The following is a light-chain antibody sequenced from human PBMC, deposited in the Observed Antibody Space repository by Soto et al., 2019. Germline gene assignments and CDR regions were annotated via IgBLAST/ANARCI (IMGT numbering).Light chain of an antibody. Sequence: EIVMTQSPATLSVSPGERATLSCRASQTISSNLAWYQQKPGQAPRLLIYGASTRATGIPARFSGSGSGTELTLTISSLQSEDFAVYYCQQYNKWHPWTFGQGTKVEIK. J-gene: IGKJ1*01. CDR1: QTISSN. CDR2: GAS. V-gene: IGKV3-15*01. CDR3: QQYNKWHPWT.